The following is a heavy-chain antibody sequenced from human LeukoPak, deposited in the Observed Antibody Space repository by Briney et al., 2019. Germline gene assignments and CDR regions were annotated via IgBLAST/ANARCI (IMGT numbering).Heavy chain of an antibody. J-gene: IGHJ4*02. D-gene: IGHD3-9*01. CDR3: ARDVYLSDFDY. V-gene: IGHV4-39*07. CDR2: IYYSGST. CDR1: GGSISSSSYY. Sequence: PSETLSLTCTVSGGSISSSSYYWGWIRQPPGKGLEWIGSIYYSGSTYYNPSLKSRVTISVDTSKNQFSLKLSSVTAADTAVYYCARDVYLSDFDYWGQGTLVTVSS.